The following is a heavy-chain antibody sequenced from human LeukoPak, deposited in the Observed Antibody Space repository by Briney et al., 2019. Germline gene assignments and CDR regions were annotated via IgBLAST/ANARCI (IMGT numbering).Heavy chain of an antibody. V-gene: IGHV3-30*18. CDR2: ISYDGSNK. J-gene: IGHJ4*02. CDR3: AKATTGYSSGWDYFDY. D-gene: IGHD6-19*01. Sequence: PGGSLRLSCAASGFTFSSYSMHWVRQAPGKGLEWVALISYDGSNKHYADSVKGRFTISRDNSKNTLYLQMSSLRAEDTAVYYCAKATTGYSSGWDYFDYWGQGTLVTVSS. CDR1: GFTFSSYS.